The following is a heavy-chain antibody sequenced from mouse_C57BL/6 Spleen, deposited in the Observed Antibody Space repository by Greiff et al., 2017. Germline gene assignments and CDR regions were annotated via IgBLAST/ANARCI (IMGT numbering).Heavy chain of an antibody. CDR1: GYAFSSSW. CDR3: ARDYGRRRIFDY. V-gene: IGHV1-82*01. Sequence: QVQLQQSGPELVKPGASVKISCKASGYAFSSSWMNWVKQRPGKGLEWIGRIYPGDGDTNYNGKFKGKATLTADKSSSTAYMQLSSLTSEDSAVYFCARDYGRRRIFDYWGQGTTLTVSS. J-gene: IGHJ2*01. D-gene: IGHD1-1*01. CDR2: IYPGDGDT.